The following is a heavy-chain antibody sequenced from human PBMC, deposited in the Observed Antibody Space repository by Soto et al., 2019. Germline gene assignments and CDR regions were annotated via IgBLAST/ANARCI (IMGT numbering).Heavy chain of an antibody. V-gene: IGHV3-53*05. CDR1: GFSVSNNY. CDR2: IYIGDSI. CDR3: ASGLLRYFFDY. Sequence: GGSLRLSCVVSGFSVSNNYMSWVRQTPGKGLEWVSFIYIGDSIFYADSVQGRFTISRDNSKNTLYLQMNSLRAEDTAVYYCASGLLRYFFDYWGQGTLVTVSS. D-gene: IGHD4-17*01. J-gene: IGHJ4*02.